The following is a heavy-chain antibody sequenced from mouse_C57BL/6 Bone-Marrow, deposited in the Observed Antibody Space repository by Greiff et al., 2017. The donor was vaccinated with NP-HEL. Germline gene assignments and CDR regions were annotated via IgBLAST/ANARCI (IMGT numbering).Heavy chain of an antibody. Sequence: DVQLVESGGGLVKPGGSLKLSCAASGFTFSSYAMSWVRQTPEKRLEWVATISDGGSYTYYPDNVKGRFTISRDNAKNNLYLQMSHLKSEDTAMYYCARDGEYDYAWFAYWGQGTLVTVSA. V-gene: IGHV5-4*01. CDR1: GFTFSSYA. CDR3: ARDGEYDYAWFAY. J-gene: IGHJ3*01. D-gene: IGHD2-4*01. CDR2: ISDGGSYT.